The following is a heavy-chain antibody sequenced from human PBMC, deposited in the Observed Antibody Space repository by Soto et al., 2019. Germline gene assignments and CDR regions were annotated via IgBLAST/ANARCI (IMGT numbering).Heavy chain of an antibody. V-gene: IGHV1-3*01. J-gene: IGHJ4*02. Sequence: ASVKVSCKASGYTFTSYAMHWVRQAPGQRLEWMGWINAGNGNTKYSQKFQGRVTITRDTSASTAYMELSSLRSEDTAVYYCARDLVHSSGWAYFDYWGQGTLVTSPQ. CDR2: INAGNGNT. D-gene: IGHD6-19*01. CDR3: ARDLVHSSGWAYFDY. CDR1: GYTFTSYA.